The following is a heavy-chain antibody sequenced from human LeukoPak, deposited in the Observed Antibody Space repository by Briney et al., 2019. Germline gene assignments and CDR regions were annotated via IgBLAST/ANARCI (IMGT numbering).Heavy chain of an antibody. Sequence: ASVKVSCKASGYTFTSYYMHWVRQAPGQGLEWMGIINPSGGSTSYVQKFQGRVTMTRDMSTSTVYMELSSLKSEDTAVYYCARGAYSGTNWFDPWGQGTLVTVSS. CDR1: GYTFTSYY. CDR3: ARGAYSGTNWFDP. V-gene: IGHV1-46*01. D-gene: IGHD4-23*01. J-gene: IGHJ5*02. CDR2: INPSGGST.